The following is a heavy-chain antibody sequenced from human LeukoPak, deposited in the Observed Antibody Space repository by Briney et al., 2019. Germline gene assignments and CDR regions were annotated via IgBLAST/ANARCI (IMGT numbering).Heavy chain of an antibody. D-gene: IGHD6-13*01. Sequence: SETLSLTCTVSGGSISSYYWSWIRQPPGKGLEWIGYIYYSGSTNYNPSLKSRVTISVETSKNEFSLKLRSVTAVDTAVYYCAKVTGYRIEDYFDYWGQGTLVTVSS. J-gene: IGHJ4*02. CDR2: IYYSGST. V-gene: IGHV4-59*01. CDR1: GGSISSYY. CDR3: AKVTGYRIEDYFDY.